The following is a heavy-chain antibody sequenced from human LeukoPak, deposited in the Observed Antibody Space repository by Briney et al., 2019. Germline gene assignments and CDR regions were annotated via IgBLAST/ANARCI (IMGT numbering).Heavy chain of an antibody. D-gene: IGHD6-13*01. V-gene: IGHV4-34*01. J-gene: IGHJ6*03. CDR3: ANLAAAGQVYYYYYMDV. Sequence: SETLSLTCAVYGGSFSGYYWSWIRQPPGKGLEWIGEINHSGSTNYNPSLKSRATISVDTSKNQFSLKLSSVTAADTAVYYCANLAAAGQVYYYYYMDVWGKGTTVTVSS. CDR2: INHSGST. CDR1: GGSFSGYY.